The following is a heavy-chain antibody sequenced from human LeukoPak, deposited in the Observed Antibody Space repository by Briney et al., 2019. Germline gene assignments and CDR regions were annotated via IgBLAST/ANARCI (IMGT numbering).Heavy chain of an antibody. J-gene: IGHJ5*02. CDR3: ARGLYSSGWYHDWFDP. V-gene: IGHV4-34*01. D-gene: IGHD6-19*01. CDR1: GGSFSGYY. Sequence: PSETLSLTCAVYGGSFSGYYWSWIRQPPGKGLEWIGEINHSGSTNYNPSLKSRVTISVDTSKNQFSLKLGSVTAADTAVYYCARGLYSSGWYHDWFDPWGQGTLVTVSS. CDR2: INHSGST.